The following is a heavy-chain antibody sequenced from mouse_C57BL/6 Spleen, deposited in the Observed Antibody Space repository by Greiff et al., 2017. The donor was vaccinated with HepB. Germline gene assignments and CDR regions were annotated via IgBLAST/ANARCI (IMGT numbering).Heavy chain of an antibody. CDR2: IHPNSGST. J-gene: IGHJ1*03. CDR1: GYTFTSYW. Sequence: QVQLQQPGAELVKPGASVKLSCKASGYTFTSYWMHWVKQRPGQGLEWIGMIHPNSGSTNYNEKFKSKATLTVDKSSSTAYMQLSSLTSEDSAVYYCARSGITTVVDYWYFDVWGTGTTVTVSS. V-gene: IGHV1-64*01. CDR3: ARSGITTVVDYWYFDV. D-gene: IGHD1-1*01.